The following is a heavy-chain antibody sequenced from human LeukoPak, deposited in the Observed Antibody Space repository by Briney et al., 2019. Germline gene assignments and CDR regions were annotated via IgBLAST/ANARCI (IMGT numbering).Heavy chain of an antibody. J-gene: IGHJ6*03. CDR2: ISGSGGST. D-gene: IGHD3-9*01. Sequence: GGSLRLSCAASGFTFSSYAMSWVRQAPGKGLEWVSAISGSGGSTYYADSVKGRFTISRDNSKNTLYLQMNSLRAEDTAVYYCARLLRYFDWLTRDDYYYYMDVWGKGTTVTVSS. CDR3: ARLLRYFDWLTRDDYYYYMDV. V-gene: IGHV3-23*01. CDR1: GFTFSSYA.